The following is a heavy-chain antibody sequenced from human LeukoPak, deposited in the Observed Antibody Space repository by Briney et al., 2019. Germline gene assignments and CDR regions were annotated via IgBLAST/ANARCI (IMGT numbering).Heavy chain of an antibody. CDR1: GYTFTSYD. CDR2: MNPNNGNT. CDR3: ARTRLERRGYYYYYYMDV. Sequence: GASVKVSCKASGYTFTSYDINWVRQATGQGLEWMGWMNPNNGNTGYAQKFQGRVTITRNTSISTAYMELSSLRSEGTAVYYCARTRLERRGYYYYYYMDVWGKGTTVTVSS. V-gene: IGHV1-8*03. D-gene: IGHD1-1*01. J-gene: IGHJ6*03.